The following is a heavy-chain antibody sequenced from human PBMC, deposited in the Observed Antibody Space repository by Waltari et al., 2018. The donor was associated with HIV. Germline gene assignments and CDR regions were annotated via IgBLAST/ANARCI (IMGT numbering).Heavy chain of an antibody. Sequence: EVQLLESGGGLVQPGGSLRLSCAASGFTFSSYAMSWFRQAPGKGLEWVSAISGSGGSTYYADSVKGRFTISRDNSKNTLYLQMNSLRAEDTAVYYCAKFPGMTTGPFDYWGQGTLVTVSS. CDR2: ISGSGGST. J-gene: IGHJ4*02. CDR3: AKFPGMTTGPFDY. D-gene: IGHD4-17*01. V-gene: IGHV3-23*01. CDR1: GFTFSSYA.